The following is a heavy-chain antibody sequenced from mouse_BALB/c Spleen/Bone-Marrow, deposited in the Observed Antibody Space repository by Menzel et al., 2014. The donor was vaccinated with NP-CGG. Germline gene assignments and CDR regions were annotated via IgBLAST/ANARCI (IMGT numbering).Heavy chain of an antibody. CDR1: GYTFTSYW. CDR3: ARRIYYAMGY. J-gene: IGHJ2*01. V-gene: IGHV1-69*02. Sequence: VQLQQSGAELVKPGASVKLSCKASGYTFTSYWMHWVKQRPGQGLEWIGEMDPSDSYTNYNQKFKGKATLTVDKSSSTAYMQLSSLTSEDSAVYYCARRIYYAMGYWGQGTTLTVSS. CDR2: MDPSDSYT. D-gene: IGHD2-1*01.